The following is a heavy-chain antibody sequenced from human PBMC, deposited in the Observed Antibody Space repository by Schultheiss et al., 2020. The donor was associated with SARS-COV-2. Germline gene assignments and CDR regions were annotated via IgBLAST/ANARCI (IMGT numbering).Heavy chain of an antibody. V-gene: IGHV3-53*01. Sequence: GGSLRLSCAASGFTVSSNYMSWVRQAPGKGMEWGSVIYSGRSTYYADSVKGRFTISRDNSKNTLYLQMNSLRAEDTAVYYCTTAIAVAGTSNWGQGTLVTVSS. CDR2: IYSGRST. CDR3: TTAIAVAGTSN. J-gene: IGHJ4*02. CDR1: GFTVSSNY. D-gene: IGHD6-19*01.